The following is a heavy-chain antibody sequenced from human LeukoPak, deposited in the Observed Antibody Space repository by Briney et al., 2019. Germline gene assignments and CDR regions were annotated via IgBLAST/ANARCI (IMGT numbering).Heavy chain of an antibody. CDR3: ARAPLRFDISPGYHNQAYGMDV. V-gene: IGHV1-2*02. Sequence: ASVKVSCKASGYTFTGYYMHWVRQAPGQGLEWMGWINPNSGGTNYAQKFQGRVTMTRDTSISTAYMELSRLRSDDTAVYYCARAPLRFDISPGYHNQAYGMDVWGQGTRVTVSS. CDR1: GYTFTGYY. J-gene: IGHJ6*02. D-gene: IGHD3-9*01. CDR2: INPNSGGT.